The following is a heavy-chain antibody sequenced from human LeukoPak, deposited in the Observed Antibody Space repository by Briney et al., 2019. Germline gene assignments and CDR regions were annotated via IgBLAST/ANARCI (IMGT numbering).Heavy chain of an antibody. CDR3: ARFLAVAGVYYFDY. CDR1: DPSINGCY. CDR2: MYSGEST. D-gene: IGHD6-19*01. J-gene: IGHJ4*02. V-gene: IGHV4-59*01. Sequence: WETVSLMRPVSDPSINGCYWRWIQQPPRRGGDWLGYMYSGESTNYRPSLKIRVTISVDTPKNHFSLKLSSVTAADTAVYDCARFLAVAGVYYFDYWGQGTLVTVSS.